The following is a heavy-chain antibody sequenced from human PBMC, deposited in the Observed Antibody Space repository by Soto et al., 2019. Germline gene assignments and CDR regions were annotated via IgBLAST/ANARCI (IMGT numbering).Heavy chain of an antibody. CDR2: IIPILGIA. J-gene: IGHJ5*02. V-gene: IGHV1-69*04. Sequence: SVKVSCKASGGTFSSYTISWVRQAPGQGLEWMGRIIPILGIANYAQKFQGRVTITADKSTSTAYMELSSLRSEDTAVYYCAREEVVVVPAATIPSYNWFDPWG. CDR1: GGTFSSYT. CDR3: AREEVVVVPAATIPSYNWFDP. D-gene: IGHD2-2*01.